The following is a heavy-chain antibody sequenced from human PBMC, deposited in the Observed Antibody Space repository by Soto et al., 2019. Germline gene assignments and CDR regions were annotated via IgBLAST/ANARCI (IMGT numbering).Heavy chain of an antibody. V-gene: IGHV1-46*01. J-gene: IGHJ6*02. CDR2: INPSGGST. CDR1: GYTFTSYY. D-gene: IGHD3-10*01. CDR3: ARDKNGSGSRCYYYYYGMDV. Sequence: GASVKVSCKASGYTFTSYYMHWVRQAPGQGLEWMGIINPSGGSTSYAQKFQGRVTMTRDTSTSTVYMELSSLRSEDTAVYYCARDKNGSGSRCYYYYYGMDVWGQGTKVTVSS.